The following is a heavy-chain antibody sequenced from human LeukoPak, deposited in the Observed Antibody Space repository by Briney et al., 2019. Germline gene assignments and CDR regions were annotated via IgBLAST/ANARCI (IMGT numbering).Heavy chain of an antibody. V-gene: IGHV1-18*01. J-gene: IGHJ1*01. CDR2: ISAYNGNT. CDR1: GYTFTSYG. CDR3: ARTVVVPAATLEYFQH. D-gene: IGHD2-2*01. Sequence: GASVKVSCKASGYTFTSYGISWVRQAPGQGLEWMGWISAYNGNTNYAQKLQGRVTMTTDTPTSTAYMELRSLRSDDTAVYYCARTVVVPAATLEYFQHWGQGTLVTVSS.